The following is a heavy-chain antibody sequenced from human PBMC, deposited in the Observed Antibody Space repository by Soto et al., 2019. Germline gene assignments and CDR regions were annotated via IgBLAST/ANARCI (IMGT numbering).Heavy chain of an antibody. J-gene: IGHJ6*02. CDR3: ARYRYSGSFSYFALDV. D-gene: IGHD1-26*01. V-gene: IGHV3-30-3*01. Sequence: QVQLVESGGGVVQPGRSLRLSCAASGFSFSTYVMHWVRQSPGKGLEWVAVMSYDGINKYYADSVKGRFTISRDNSKNTLYLEMNSLRGEDSAVYYCARYRYSGSFSYFALDVWGQGTPVTVSS. CDR1: GFSFSTYV. CDR2: MSYDGINK.